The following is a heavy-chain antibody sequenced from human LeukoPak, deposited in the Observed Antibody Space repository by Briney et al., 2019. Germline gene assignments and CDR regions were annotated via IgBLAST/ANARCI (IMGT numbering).Heavy chain of an antibody. Sequence: ASVKVSCEASGGTFSSYAISWVRQAPGQGLEWMGGIIPIFGTANYAQKFQGRVTITADKSTSTAYMELSSLRSEDTAVYYCALWFGELSSDYWGQGTLVTVSS. J-gene: IGHJ4*02. CDR2: IIPIFGTA. D-gene: IGHD3-10*01. CDR3: ALWFGELSSDY. CDR1: GGTFSSYA. V-gene: IGHV1-69*06.